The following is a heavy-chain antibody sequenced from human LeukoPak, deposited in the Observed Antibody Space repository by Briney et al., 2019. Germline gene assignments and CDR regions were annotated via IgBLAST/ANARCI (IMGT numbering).Heavy chain of an antibody. CDR3: AGRYYYGSGSYYI. Sequence: SETLSLTCTVSGGSISTYYWNWIRQPPGKGLEWIGYIYYSGTTNYNPSLKSRVSMSVDTSKTQFSLKLSSVTAADTAVYYCAGRYYYGSGSYYIWGQGTLVTVSS. D-gene: IGHD3-10*01. CDR1: GGSISTYY. V-gene: IGHV4-59*01. J-gene: IGHJ4*02. CDR2: IYYSGTT.